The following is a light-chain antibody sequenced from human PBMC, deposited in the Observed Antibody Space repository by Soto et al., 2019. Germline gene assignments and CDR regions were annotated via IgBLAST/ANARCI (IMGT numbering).Light chain of an antibody. J-gene: IGLJ2*01. CDR2: GNT. CDR3: RSHYSKLYSVF. Sequence: QSVLTQPTSVSGAPGKTVTISCTGSSSNIGANYDVNWYQQLPVTAPKVLIYGNTNRSSGVPDRFSASKSGTSASLGIAGLQDDDESDDYRRSHYSKLYSVFFGGGTKVTVL. CDR1: SSNIGANYD. V-gene: IGLV1-40*01.